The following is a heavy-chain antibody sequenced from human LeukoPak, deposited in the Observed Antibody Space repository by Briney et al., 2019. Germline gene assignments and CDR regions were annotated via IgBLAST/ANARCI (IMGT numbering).Heavy chain of an antibody. CDR1: GGSISSSSYY. CDR3: ARDLDYYGSGSYF. Sequence: SETLSLTCTVSGGSISSSSYYWGWIRQPPGKGLEWIGSIYYSGTTYYNPSLKSRVTISVDTSKNQFSLKLSSVTAADTAVYYCARDLDYYGSGSYFWGQGTLVTVSS. CDR2: IYYSGTT. D-gene: IGHD3-10*01. J-gene: IGHJ4*02. V-gene: IGHV4-39*07.